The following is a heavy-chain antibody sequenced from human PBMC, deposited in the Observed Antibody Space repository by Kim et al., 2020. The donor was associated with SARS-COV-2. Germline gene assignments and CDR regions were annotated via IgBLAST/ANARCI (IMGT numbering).Heavy chain of an antibody. CDR3: ARVRCNLLTCRGRDGFDP. CDR1: GFTFTNYW. CDR2: INNDGSEK. D-gene: IGHD2-15*01. Sequence: GGSLRLSCAASGFTFTNYWMTWVRQAPGKGLEWVANINNDGSEKYYVDSVEGRFTISRDNAKNSVDLQMNSLRGEDTAVYYCARVRCNLLTCRGRDGFDPWGQGTLVTVSS. J-gene: IGHJ5*02. V-gene: IGHV3-7*01.